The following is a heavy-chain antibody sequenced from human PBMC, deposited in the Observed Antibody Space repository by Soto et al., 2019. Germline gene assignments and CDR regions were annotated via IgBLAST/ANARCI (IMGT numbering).Heavy chain of an antibody. CDR3: TKVLALPPDAAVDI. CDR1: GFNFNVAW. Sequence: EGQLVESGGRLVEPGGSLRLSCAASGFNFNVAWMNWVRQAPGKGLEWLGRIKSKGGGETTEYVAFVKGTFTTSRDDSKNTLYLQMNSLKSEDRAVYYLTKVLALPPDAAVDIWGQGTMVTVSS. D-gene: IGHD3-3*02. V-gene: IGHV3-15*01. J-gene: IGHJ3*02. CDR2: IKSKGGGETT.